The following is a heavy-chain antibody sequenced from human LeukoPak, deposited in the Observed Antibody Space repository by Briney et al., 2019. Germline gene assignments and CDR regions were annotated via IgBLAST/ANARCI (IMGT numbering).Heavy chain of an antibody. V-gene: IGHV1-2*02. CDR2: VNPYSGGT. CDR1: EYTFTDYY. Sequence: ASVKVSCKASEYTFTDYYIHWLRQAPGQGLEWMGWVNPYSGGTSFAQNFRSRVTLTRDTSTTTSYMELTSLRSDDTAVYYCARARQLAFGAFDMWGQGTLITVSS. CDR3: ARARQLAFGAFDM. D-gene: IGHD1-1*01. J-gene: IGHJ3*02.